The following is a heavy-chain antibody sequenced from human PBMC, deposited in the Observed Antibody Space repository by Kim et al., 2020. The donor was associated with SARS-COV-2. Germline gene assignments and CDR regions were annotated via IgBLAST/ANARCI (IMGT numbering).Heavy chain of an antibody. V-gene: IGHV3-30*02. D-gene: IGHD5-18*01. Sequence: YADSVKGRFTISRDNSKNTLYLQMNSLRAEDTAVYYCAKQRGYSYGPFDYWGQGTLVTVSS. CDR3: AKQRGYSYGPFDY. J-gene: IGHJ4*02.